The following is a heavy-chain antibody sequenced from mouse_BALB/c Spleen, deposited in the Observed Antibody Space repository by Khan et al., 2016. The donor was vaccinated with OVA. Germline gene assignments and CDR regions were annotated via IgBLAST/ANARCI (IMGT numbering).Heavy chain of an antibody. J-gene: IGHJ3*01. D-gene: IGHD4-1*01. V-gene: IGHV5-6*01. Sequence: EVELVESGGDLVKSGGSLKLSCAASGFTFSPYSMSWVRQTPDKRLEWVATISSDGDYTYYPDSVKGRFNISRDNAKNTLYLQMNSLKSEDTAIYYCATHLTGSFAYWGQGTLVTVSA. CDR3: ATHLTGSFAY. CDR2: ISSDGDYT. CDR1: GFTFSPYS.